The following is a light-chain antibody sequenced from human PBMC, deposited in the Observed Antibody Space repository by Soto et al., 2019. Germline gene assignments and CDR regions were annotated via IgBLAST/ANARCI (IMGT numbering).Light chain of an antibody. CDR1: QSIRNY. Sequence: EIVLTQSPATLSLSPGARATLSWRASQSIRNYLAWYQQKPGQTPRLLIYDASNRAADIPARFSGNGSGTDFTLTISSLEPEDFAVYFCQQRSNWPLTFGPGTKVD. V-gene: IGKV3-11*01. CDR2: DAS. J-gene: IGKJ3*01. CDR3: QQRSNWPLT.